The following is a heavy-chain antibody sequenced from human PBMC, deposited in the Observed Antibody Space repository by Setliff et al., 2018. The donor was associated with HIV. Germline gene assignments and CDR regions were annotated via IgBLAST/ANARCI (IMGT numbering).Heavy chain of an antibody. CDR2: ISAYNGNT. CDR3: ARWPLNDYSKEIGFDP. CDR1: GYTFTSYG. V-gene: IGHV1-18*01. Sequence: ASVKVSCKASGYTFTSYGISWVRQAPGQGLEWMGWISAYNGNTNYAQKLQGRATMTTDTSTSTAYMELRSLRSDDTAVYYCARWPLNDYSKEIGFDPWGQGTLVTVSS. D-gene: IGHD4-4*01. J-gene: IGHJ5*02.